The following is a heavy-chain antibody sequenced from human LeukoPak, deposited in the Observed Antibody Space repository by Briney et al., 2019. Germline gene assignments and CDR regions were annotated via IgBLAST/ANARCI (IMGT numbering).Heavy chain of an antibody. CDR2: IYYSGST. CDR3: ARDSYGDSGFDY. Sequence: SGTLSLTCTVSGGSISSYYWSWIRQPPGKGLEWIGYIYYSGSTNYNPSLKSRVTISVDTSKNQFSLKLSSVTAADTAVYYCARDSYGDSGFDYWGQGTLVTVSS. CDR1: GGSISSYY. D-gene: IGHD4-17*01. V-gene: IGHV4-59*01. J-gene: IGHJ4*02.